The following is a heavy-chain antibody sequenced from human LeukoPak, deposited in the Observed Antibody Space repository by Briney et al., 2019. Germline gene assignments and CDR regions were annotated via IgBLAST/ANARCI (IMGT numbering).Heavy chain of an antibody. CDR2: IYYSGST. D-gene: IGHD5-18*01. J-gene: IGHJ4*02. CDR3: AREGGYSYGLPYFDY. CDR1: GGSISSYY. Sequence: SETLSLTCTVSGGSISSYYWSWIRQPPGKGLEWIGYIYYSGSTNYNPSLKSRATISVDTSKNQFSLKLSSVTAADTAVYYCAREGGYSYGLPYFDYWGRGTLVTVSS. V-gene: IGHV4-59*12.